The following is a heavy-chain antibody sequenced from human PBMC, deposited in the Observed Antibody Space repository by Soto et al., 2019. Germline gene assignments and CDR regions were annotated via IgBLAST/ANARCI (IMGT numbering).Heavy chain of an antibody. J-gene: IGHJ4*02. CDR1: GFTVGNNY. Sequence: EVQLVESGGGLIQPGGSLKLSCAASGFTVGNNYMSWVRQAPGKGLEWVSLIYSNGTTKYADSVKGRFTVSRDNAKNTLDLQMNSLKAEETAVYYCAKDGRGSGSHYNSFGYWGQGTLVTVSS. D-gene: IGHD3-10*01. V-gene: IGHV3-53*01. CDR3: AKDGRGSGSHYNSFGY. CDR2: IYSNGTT.